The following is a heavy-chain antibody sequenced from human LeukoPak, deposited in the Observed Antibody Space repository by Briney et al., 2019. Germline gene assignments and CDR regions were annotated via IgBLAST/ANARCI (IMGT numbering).Heavy chain of an antibody. V-gene: IGHV3-23*01. CDR2: ISGSGGST. Sequence: PGGSLRLSCAASGFTFSSYWMSWVRQAPGKGLEWVSAISGSGGSTYYADSVKGRFTISRDNSKNTLYLQMNSLRAEDTAVYYCAKSPVGEWLSYFQHWGQGTLVTVSS. D-gene: IGHD6-19*01. J-gene: IGHJ1*01. CDR3: AKSPVGEWLSYFQH. CDR1: GFTFSSYW.